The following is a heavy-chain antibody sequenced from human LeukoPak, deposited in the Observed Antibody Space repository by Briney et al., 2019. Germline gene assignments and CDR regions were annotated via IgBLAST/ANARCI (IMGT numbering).Heavy chain of an antibody. CDR3: AKDRVAVAGTDLTH. D-gene: IGHD6-19*01. CDR1: GFTLSSYG. Sequence: GGSLRLSCAASGFTLSSYGMHWVRQAPDKGLEWVAVISYDGSNKYYVDSVEGRFTISRDNSKNTLYLQMNSLRTEDTAVYYCAKDRVAVAGTDLTHWGQGTLVTVSS. J-gene: IGHJ4*02. V-gene: IGHV3-30*18. CDR2: ISYDGSNK.